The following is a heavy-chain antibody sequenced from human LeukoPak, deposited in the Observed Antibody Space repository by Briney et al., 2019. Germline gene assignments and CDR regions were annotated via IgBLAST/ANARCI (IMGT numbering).Heavy chain of an antibody. CDR3: ARGASVVAGSDDAFDI. D-gene: IGHD6-19*01. V-gene: IGHV3-21*01. Sequence: GGSLRLSCAASEFSVGSNSMSWVRQAPGKGLEWVSSISSSSIYIYYADSVKGRFTISRDNAKNSLYLQMNSLRAEDTAVYYCARGASVVAGSDDAFDIWGQGTMVTVSS. J-gene: IGHJ3*02. CDR2: ISSSSIYI. CDR1: EFSVGSNS.